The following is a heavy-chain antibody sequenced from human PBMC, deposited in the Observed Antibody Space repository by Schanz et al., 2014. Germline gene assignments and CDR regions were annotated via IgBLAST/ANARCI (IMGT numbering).Heavy chain of an antibody. J-gene: IGHJ4*02. CDR2: ISHDGHRD. Sequence: EESGGGVVQPGRSLRLSCAASGFTFHTYDMHWVRQAPGKGLEWVAQISHDGHRDFYADSVKGRFTVSRDNNWKTLSLQMNSLRAEDTAVYYCAKVREWWPYYFDYWGQGTLVTVSS. CDR3: AKVREWWPYYFDY. D-gene: IGHD2-15*01. CDR1: GFTFHTYD. V-gene: IGHV3-30-3*01.